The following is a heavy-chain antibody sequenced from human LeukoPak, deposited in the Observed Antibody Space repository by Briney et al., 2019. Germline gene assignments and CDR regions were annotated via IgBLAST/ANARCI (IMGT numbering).Heavy chain of an antibody. CDR3: ARNGEELDY. Sequence: PGGSLRLSCAASGFTFSSYSMHWVRQAPGKGLEWVAVISYDGSDKYYADPVKGRFTISRDNSKNTLCLQMNSLRVEDTAVYYCARNGEELDYWGLGTLVTVSS. J-gene: IGHJ4*02. CDR1: GFTFSSYS. V-gene: IGHV3-30*03. D-gene: IGHD4-17*01. CDR2: ISYDGSDK.